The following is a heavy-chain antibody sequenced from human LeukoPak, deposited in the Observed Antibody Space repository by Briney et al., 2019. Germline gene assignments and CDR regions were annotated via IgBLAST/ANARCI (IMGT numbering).Heavy chain of an antibody. CDR3: ARESGSYGSSDSSGYSLDY. Sequence: ASVKVSCKASGYTFTGYYMHWVRQAPGQGLEWMGRINPNSGGTNYAQKFQGRVTMTRDTSISTAYMELSRLRSDDTAVYYCARESGSYGSSDSSGYSLDYWGQGTLVTVSS. D-gene: IGHD3-22*01. CDR2: INPNSGGT. V-gene: IGHV1-2*06. CDR1: GYTFTGYY. J-gene: IGHJ4*02.